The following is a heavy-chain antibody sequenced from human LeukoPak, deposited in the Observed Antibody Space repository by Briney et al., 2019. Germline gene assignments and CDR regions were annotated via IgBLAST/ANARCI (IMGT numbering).Heavy chain of an antibody. CDR1: A. CDR2: ISYDGSNK. V-gene: IGHV3-30-3*01. D-gene: IGHD3-9*01. CDR3: ARDLSYYDILTGFDY. J-gene: IGHJ4*02. Sequence: AXHWVRXAPGKGLEWVAVISYDGSNKYYADSVKGRFTISRDNSKNTLYLQMNSLRAEDTAVYYCARDLSYYDILTGFDYWGQGTLVTVSS.